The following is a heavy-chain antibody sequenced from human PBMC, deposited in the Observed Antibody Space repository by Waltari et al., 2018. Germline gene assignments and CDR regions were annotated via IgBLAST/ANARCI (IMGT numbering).Heavy chain of an antibody. J-gene: IGHJ4*02. CDR2: ISGSADYT. CDR3: AKTPLVTVGYFDQ. V-gene: IGHV3-23*01. Sequence: EAQLLESGGGLVQPGGSLRLSCADFGFNFSLHALTWVRQAPGKGLEWVSSISGSADYTDYADSVKGRFTMSRDNSKNMLYLQMNSIRAEDTAVYYCAKTPLVTVGYFDQWGQGTMVTVSS. D-gene: IGHD1-26*01. CDR1: GFNFSLHA.